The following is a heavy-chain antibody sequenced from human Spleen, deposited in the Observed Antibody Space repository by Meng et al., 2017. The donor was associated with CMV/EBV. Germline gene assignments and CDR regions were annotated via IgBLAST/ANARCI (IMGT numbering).Heavy chain of an antibody. Sequence: GESLKISCVASGFTFSSYSMNWVRQAPGKGLEWVSSISSSSSYIYYADSVKGRFTISRDNAKNSLYLQMNSLRAEDTAVYYCASNKGIAVGRFDPWGQGTLVTVSS. V-gene: IGHV3-21*01. CDR3: ASNKGIAVGRFDP. CDR1: GFTFSSYS. J-gene: IGHJ5*02. CDR2: ISSSSSYI. D-gene: IGHD6-19*01.